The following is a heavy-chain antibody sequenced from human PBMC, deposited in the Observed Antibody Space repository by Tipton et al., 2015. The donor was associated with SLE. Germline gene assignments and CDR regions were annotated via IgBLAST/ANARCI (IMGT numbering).Heavy chain of an antibody. J-gene: IGHJ4*02. CDR2: INHSGST. V-gene: IGHV4-34*01. Sequence: TLSLTCAVYGGSFSGYYWSWIRQPPGKGLEWIGEINHSGSTNYNPSLKSRVTISVETSKNQFSLKLSSVTAADTAVYYCASLRTEYYYGSRADYWGQGTLVTVSS. CDR3: ASLRTEYYYGSRADY. CDR1: GGSFSGYY. D-gene: IGHD3-10*01.